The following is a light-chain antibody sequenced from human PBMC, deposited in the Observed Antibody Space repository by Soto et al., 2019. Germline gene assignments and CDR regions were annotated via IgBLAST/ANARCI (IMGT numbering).Light chain of an antibody. V-gene: IGLV2-14*03. Sequence: QSVLTQPASVSGSPGQSITISCTGTSSDVGFYNYVSWYQQHPGKAPKLMIFDVSNRPSGVSNRFSGSKSGNTASLTISGLQAEDEADYYCSSFTTSNTLAFGGGTKLTVL. J-gene: IGLJ2*01. CDR1: SSDVGFYNY. CDR2: DVS. CDR3: SSFTTSNTLA.